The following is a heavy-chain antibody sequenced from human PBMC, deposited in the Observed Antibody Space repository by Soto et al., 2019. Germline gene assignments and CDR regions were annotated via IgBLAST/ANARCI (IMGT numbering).Heavy chain of an antibody. Sequence: EVQLVESGGGLVKPGGSLRLSCAASGFTFSSYTMNWVRQTPGKGLEWVSSISSGSNYIYYADSVKGRFTISRDNAKNSLYLQMNRLRAEDTAVYYCARGYHSSGFDYWGQGTLVTVSS. CDR2: ISSGSNYI. V-gene: IGHV3-21*01. CDR1: GFTFSSYT. CDR3: ARGYHSSGFDY. D-gene: IGHD6-19*01. J-gene: IGHJ4*02.